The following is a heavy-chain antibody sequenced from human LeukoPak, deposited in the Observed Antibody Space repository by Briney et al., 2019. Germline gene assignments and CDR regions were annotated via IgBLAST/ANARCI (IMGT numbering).Heavy chain of an antibody. D-gene: IGHD4-17*01. CDR2: IYYSGST. CDR3: ARGGYDYGDYGNWFDP. CDR1: GGSISSYY. J-gene: IGHJ5*02. V-gene: IGHV4-59*01. Sequence: SETLSLTCTVSGGSISSYYWSWIRQPPGKGLEWIGCIYYSGSTNYNPSLKSRVTISVDTSKNQFSLKLSSVTAADTAVYYCARGGYDYGDYGNWFDPWGQGTLVTVSS.